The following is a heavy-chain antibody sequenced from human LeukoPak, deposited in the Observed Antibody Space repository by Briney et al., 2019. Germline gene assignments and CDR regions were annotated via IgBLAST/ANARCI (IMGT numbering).Heavy chain of an antibody. V-gene: IGHV3-30*03. CDR2: ISYDGSNK. D-gene: IGHD3-22*01. Sequence: GGSLRLSCAASRFTFSSYWMSWVRQAPGKGLEWVAVISYDGSNKYYADSVKGRFTISRDNSKNTLYLQMNSLRAEDTAVYYCARDGFGDSSGYGDYWGQGTLVTVSS. CDR3: ARDGFGDSSGYGDY. J-gene: IGHJ4*02. CDR1: RFTFSSYW.